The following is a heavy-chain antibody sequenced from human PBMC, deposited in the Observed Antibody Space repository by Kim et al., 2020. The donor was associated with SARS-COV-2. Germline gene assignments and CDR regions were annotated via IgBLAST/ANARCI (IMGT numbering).Heavy chain of an antibody. Sequence: LKSRVTISVDKSKNQSSLKLSSVTAADTAVYYCARERRYFDWLLGGWFDPWGQGTLVTVSS. V-gene: IGHV4-4*02. D-gene: IGHD3-9*01. CDR3: ARERRYFDWLLGGWFDP. J-gene: IGHJ5*02.